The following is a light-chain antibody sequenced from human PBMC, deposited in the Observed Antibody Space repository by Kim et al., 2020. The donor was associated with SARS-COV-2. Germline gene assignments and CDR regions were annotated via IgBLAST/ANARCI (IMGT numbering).Light chain of an antibody. J-gene: IGLJ2*01. CDR2: DNH. CDR3: GTWDSSLSAGI. Sequence: QRVTISCSGSSSNIVNAYVSWYQQFPGTAPKLLIYDNHKRPSGIPDRCSGSKSGTSATLGISGLQTGDEADYYCGTWDSSLSAGIFGGGTQLTVL. CDR1: SSNIVNAY. V-gene: IGLV1-51*01.